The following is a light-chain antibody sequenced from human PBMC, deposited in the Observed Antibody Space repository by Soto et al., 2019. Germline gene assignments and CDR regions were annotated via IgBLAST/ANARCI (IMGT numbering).Light chain of an antibody. CDR3: GSWDNSLSAYV. CDR1: SSNIGGNS. Sequence: QSVLTQPPSVSAAPGQKVTISCSGSSSNIGGNSVSWYQQLPGTAPKLLIYDDNKRPSGIPDRFSGSKSGTSATLGITGFQTGDEADYYCGSWDNSLSAYVFGTGTKATVL. CDR2: DDN. V-gene: IGLV1-51*01. J-gene: IGLJ1*01.